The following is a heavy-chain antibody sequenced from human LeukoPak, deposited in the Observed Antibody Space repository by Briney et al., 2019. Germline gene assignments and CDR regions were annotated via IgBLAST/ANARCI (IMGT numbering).Heavy chain of an antibody. CDR3: ARDGIAARRAQPGGPFGY. CDR2: ISSSSSTI. Sequence: GGSLRLSCAASGFTFSSYSMNWVRQAPGKGLEWVSYISSSSSTIYYADSVKGRFTISRDNAKNSLYLQMNSLRDEDTAVYYCARDGIAARRAQPGGPFGYWGQGTLVTVSS. CDR1: GFTFSSYS. J-gene: IGHJ4*02. D-gene: IGHD6-6*01. V-gene: IGHV3-48*02.